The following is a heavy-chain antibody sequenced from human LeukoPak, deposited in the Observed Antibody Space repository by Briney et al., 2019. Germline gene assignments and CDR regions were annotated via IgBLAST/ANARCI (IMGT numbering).Heavy chain of an antibody. CDR3: AKDRDITMVRGVTFD. J-gene: IGHJ4*02. CDR2: ISGSGGNT. Sequence: GGSLRLSCAASGFSFSSYAMSWVRQAPGKGLDWVSGISGSGGNTYYADSVKGRFTISRDNSKNTLYLQMSSLRAEDTAVYYCAKDRDITMVRGVTFDWGQGTLVTVSS. CDR1: GFSFSSYA. V-gene: IGHV3-23*01. D-gene: IGHD3-10*01.